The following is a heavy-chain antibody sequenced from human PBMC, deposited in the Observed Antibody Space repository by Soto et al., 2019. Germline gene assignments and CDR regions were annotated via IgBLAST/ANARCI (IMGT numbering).Heavy chain of an antibody. V-gene: IGHV3-30*18. D-gene: IGHD5-12*01. Sequence: QVQLVESGGGVVHPGRSLRLSCEASGFTFNSYGMYWVRQAPGKGLEWVSYILYDGSKKYYADSVKGRFTISRDNSKNTLNLQMDSIRIEDTAVDYCVKDLALRADHWGQGTLVIVSS. J-gene: IGHJ4*02. CDR2: ILYDGSKK. CDR1: GFTFNSYG. CDR3: VKDLALRADH.